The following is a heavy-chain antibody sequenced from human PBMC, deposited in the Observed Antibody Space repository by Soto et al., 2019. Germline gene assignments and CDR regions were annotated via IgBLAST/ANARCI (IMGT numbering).Heavy chain of an antibody. CDR2: IYTSGST. D-gene: IGHD3-9*01. J-gene: IGHJ4*02. Sequence: PWETLSLTCTVSGGSISSYYWSWIRQPAGKGLEWIGRIYTSGSTNYNPSLKSRVTMSVDTSKNQFSLKLSSVTAADTAVYYCAREAQGRYFDWSFDYWGQGTLVTVSS. V-gene: IGHV4-4*07. CDR1: GGSISSYY. CDR3: AREAQGRYFDWSFDY.